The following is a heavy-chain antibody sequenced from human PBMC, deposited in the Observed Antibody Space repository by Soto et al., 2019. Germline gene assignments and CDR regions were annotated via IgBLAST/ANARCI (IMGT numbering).Heavy chain of an antibody. V-gene: IGHV1-69*12. J-gene: IGHJ4*02. CDR1: GGTFSSYA. CDR2: VIPIFGTA. CDR3: ARAVVLVPAARYYFDY. Sequence: QVQLVQSGAEVKKPGSSVKVSCKASGGTFSSYAISWVRQAPGQGLEWMGGVIPIFGTANYAQKFQGRVKITADESTSTAYMELSRLRSEDTAVYYCARAVVLVPAARYYFDYWGQGTLVTVSS. D-gene: IGHD2-2*01.